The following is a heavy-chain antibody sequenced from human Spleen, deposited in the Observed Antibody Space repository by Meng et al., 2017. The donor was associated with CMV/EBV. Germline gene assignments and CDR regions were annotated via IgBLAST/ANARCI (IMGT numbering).Heavy chain of an antibody. V-gene: IGHV3-23*01. J-gene: IGHJ6*02. CDR3: ARSTSTSQSFYGYYYYGMDV. D-gene: IGHD2-2*01. CDR1: GFSFCGSA. Sequence: GESLKISCAASGFSFCGSAMNWVRQGPGKGLEWVSTISGSGGTTYYADSVKGRFTISRDNAKNSLYLQMNSLRAEDTAVYYCARSTSTSQSFYGYYYYGMDVWGQGTTVTVSS. CDR2: ISGSGGTT.